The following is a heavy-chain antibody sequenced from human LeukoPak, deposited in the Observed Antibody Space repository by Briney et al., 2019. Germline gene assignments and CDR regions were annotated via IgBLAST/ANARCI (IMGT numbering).Heavy chain of an antibody. Sequence: GASVKVSCKASGGTFSSYAISWVRQAPGQGLEWMGRIIPILGIANYAQKFQGRVTITADKSTSTAYMELSSLRSEDTAVYYCASASYGSGRLRDYWGQGTLVTVSS. CDR1: GGTFSSYA. D-gene: IGHD3-10*01. CDR3: ASASYGSGRLRDY. CDR2: IIPILGIA. V-gene: IGHV1-69*04. J-gene: IGHJ4*02.